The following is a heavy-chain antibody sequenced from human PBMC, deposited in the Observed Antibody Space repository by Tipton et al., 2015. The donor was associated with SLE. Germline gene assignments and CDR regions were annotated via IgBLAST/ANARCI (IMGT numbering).Heavy chain of an antibody. CDR2: IKGDGSEK. CDR3: ASASWNYGFFDY. V-gene: IGHV3-33*08. J-gene: IGHJ4*02. CDR1: GFTFSDHY. Sequence: RSLRLSCAASGFTFSDHYMDWVRQAPGKGLEWVANIKGDGSEKNYADSVNGRVTVSRDNSKNTLYLELNSLRAEDTGVYYCASASWNYGFFDYWGQGTLVTVSS. D-gene: IGHD1-7*01.